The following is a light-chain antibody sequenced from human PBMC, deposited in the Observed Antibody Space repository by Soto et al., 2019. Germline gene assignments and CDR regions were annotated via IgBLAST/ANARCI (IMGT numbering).Light chain of an antibody. J-gene: IGKJ1*01. Sequence: EIVLTQSPGTLSLSRGERATLSCRASQSVSSSYLAWYQQKPGQAPRLLIYGASSRATGIPDRFSGSGSGTDFTLTISRLEPEDFAVYYCQQSGSSPWTFGQGTKVEIK. CDR1: QSVSSSY. V-gene: IGKV3-20*01. CDR2: GAS. CDR3: QQSGSSPWT.